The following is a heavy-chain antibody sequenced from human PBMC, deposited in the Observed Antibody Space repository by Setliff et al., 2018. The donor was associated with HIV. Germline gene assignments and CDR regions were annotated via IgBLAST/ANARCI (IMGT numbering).Heavy chain of an antibody. V-gene: IGHV4-34*01. Sequence: SETLSLTCAVFGGSFTDYYWIWIRQPPGKGLEWIGEINHSGSTHYNPSLKSRFIISVDTSKNRFSLKVNSMTAADTAVYYCARGARLLAAYSDRWDYFYMAVWSKGTTVTVSS. J-gene: IGHJ6*03. CDR1: GGSFTDYY. CDR3: ARGARLLAAYSDRWDYFYMAV. CDR2: INHSGST. D-gene: IGHD1-26*01.